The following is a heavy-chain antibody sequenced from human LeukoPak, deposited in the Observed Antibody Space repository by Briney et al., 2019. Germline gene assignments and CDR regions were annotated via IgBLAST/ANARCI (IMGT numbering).Heavy chain of an antibody. CDR2: ISAYNGNT. V-gene: IGHV1-18*01. D-gene: IGHD1-26*01. Sequence: ASVKVSCKASGYTFTSYGMSWVRQAPGEGLEGMGGISAYNGNTNYAQKLQGRVTMTTDTSTSTAYMELRSLRSDDTAVYYCAREPLVVGANPFDYWGEGTLVTVSS. J-gene: IGHJ4*02. CDR3: AREPLVVGANPFDY. CDR1: GYTFTSYG.